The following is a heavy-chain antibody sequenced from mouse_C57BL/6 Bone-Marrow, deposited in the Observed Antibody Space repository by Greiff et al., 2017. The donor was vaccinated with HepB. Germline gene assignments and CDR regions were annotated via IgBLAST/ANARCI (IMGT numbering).Heavy chain of an antibody. CDR3: ARRVDYYAMDY. Sequence: LQESDAELVKPGASVKISCKVSGYTFTDHTIHWMKQRPEQGLEWIGYIYPRDGSTKYNEKFKGMATLTADKSSSTAYMLLNSLTSEVSAVYFCARRVDYYAMDYWGQGTSVTVSS. D-gene: IGHD1-1*02. CDR2: IYPRDGST. V-gene: IGHV1-78*01. CDR1: GYTFTDHT. J-gene: IGHJ4*01.